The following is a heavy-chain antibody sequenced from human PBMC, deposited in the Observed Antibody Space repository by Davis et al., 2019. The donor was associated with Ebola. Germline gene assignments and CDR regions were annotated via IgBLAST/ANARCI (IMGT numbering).Heavy chain of an antibody. CDR2: ISGTGATT. V-gene: IGHV3-23*01. J-gene: IGHJ4*02. Sequence: PGGSLRLSCAASGFTVSSNYMSWVRQAPGKGLEWVSVISGTGATTVYTDSVKGRLTISRDNSKNTLYLQMHSLRLEDTAVYYCAGGDFWSGQFDYWGQGTLVTVSS. CDR1: GFTVSSNY. CDR3: AGGDFWSGQFDY. D-gene: IGHD3-3*01.